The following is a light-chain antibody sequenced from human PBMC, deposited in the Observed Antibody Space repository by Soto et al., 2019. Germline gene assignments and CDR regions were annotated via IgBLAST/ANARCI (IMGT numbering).Light chain of an antibody. Sequence: IQLTQSPSSLSASVGDRVTISCRASQGIANFLAWYQQKPGKAPKLLIYGASAVQSGVPSRFSGSGSGTDFTLTISRVQREDFATCYCEQRNSFPIPFGPGTKVDIK. CDR2: GAS. J-gene: IGKJ3*01. CDR1: QGIANF. V-gene: IGKV1-9*01. CDR3: EQRNSFPIP.